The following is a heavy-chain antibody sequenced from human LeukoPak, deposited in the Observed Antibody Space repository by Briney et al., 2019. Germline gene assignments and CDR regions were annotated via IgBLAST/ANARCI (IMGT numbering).Heavy chain of an antibody. Sequence: SETLSLTCTVSGGSINSGDYYWSWIRQHPGKGLEWTGYIYYSGSTNYNPSLKSRVTISVDTSKNQFSLKLSSVTAADTAVYYCARVTRFGGYYFDYWGQGTLVTVSS. CDR1: GGSINSGDYY. V-gene: IGHV4-61*08. J-gene: IGHJ4*02. CDR3: ARVTRFGGYYFDY. D-gene: IGHD3-10*01. CDR2: IYYSGST.